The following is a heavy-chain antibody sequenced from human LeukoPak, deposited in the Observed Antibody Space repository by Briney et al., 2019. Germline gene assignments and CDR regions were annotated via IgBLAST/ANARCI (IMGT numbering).Heavy chain of an antibody. V-gene: IGHV1-69*05. D-gene: IGHD1-7*01. CDR2: IIPIFGTA. CDR3: ASPRSWELYFDY. CDR1: GGTFSSYA. J-gene: IGHJ4*02. Sequence: ASVKVSCKASGGTFSSYAISWVRQAPGQGLEWMGGIIPIFGTANYAQKFQGRVTITTDESTSTAYMELSSLRSEDTAVYYCASPRSWELYFDYWGQGTLVTVSS.